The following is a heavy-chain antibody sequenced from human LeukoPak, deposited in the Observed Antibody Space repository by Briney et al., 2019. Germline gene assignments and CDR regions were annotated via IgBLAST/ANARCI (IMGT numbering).Heavy chain of an antibody. J-gene: IGHJ3*02. CDR1: GFTSDDYA. CDR2: ISWNSGSI. D-gene: IGHD2-2*01. V-gene: IGHV3-9*02. CDR3: AKDRTAAPYDAFDI. Sequence: PGGSLRLSCAASGFTSDDYAMHWVRQAPGKGLEWVSGISWNSGSIGYADSVKGRFTISRDNAKNSLYLQMNSLRAEDMALYYCAKDRTAAPYDAFDIWGQGAMVTVSS.